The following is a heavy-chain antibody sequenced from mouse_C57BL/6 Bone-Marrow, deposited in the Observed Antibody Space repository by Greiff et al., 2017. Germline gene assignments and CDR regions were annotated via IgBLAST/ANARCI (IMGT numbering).Heavy chain of an antibody. J-gene: IGHJ3*01. CDR1: GYSFTSYY. V-gene: IGHV1-66*01. D-gene: IGHD2-3*01. CDR2: IYPGSGNT. CDR3: ARMIYWVAH. Sequence: QVQLQQSGPELVKPGASVKISCKASGYSFTSYYIHWVKQRPGQGLVWIGWIYPGSGNTKYNEKFKGKATLTADTSSSTAYMQLSSLTSEDSAVYYCARMIYWVAHCGQESLVTVS.